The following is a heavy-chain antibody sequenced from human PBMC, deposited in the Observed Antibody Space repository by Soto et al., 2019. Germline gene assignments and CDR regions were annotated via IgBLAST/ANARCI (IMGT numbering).Heavy chain of an antibody. CDR3: AGRGLWYSGSYGWFDP. D-gene: IGHD1-26*01. CDR2: IIPIFGTA. CDR1: GGTFSSYA. J-gene: IGHJ5*02. V-gene: IGHV1-69*13. Sequence: SVKVSCKASGGTFSSYAISWVRQDPGQGLEWMGGIIPIFGTANYAQQFQGRVTITADESTSTAYMELSSMGTEDTAVYYCAGRGLWYSGSYGWFDPWGQGTLVTVSS.